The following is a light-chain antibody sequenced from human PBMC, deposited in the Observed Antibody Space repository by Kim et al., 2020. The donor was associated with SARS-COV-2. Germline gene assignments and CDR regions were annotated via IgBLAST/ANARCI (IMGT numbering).Light chain of an antibody. CDR1: QSITSW. CDR2: KSS. J-gene: IGKJ1*01. V-gene: IGKV1-5*03. Sequence: DIQMTQSPSTLSASVGDTVTITCRASQSITSWLAWYQQKPGKAPNLLIYKSSTLESGVPSRFSGSGFGTEFTLTISSLQPDDFATYYCQQYNSYSGTFGQGTKVDIK. CDR3: QQYNSYSGT.